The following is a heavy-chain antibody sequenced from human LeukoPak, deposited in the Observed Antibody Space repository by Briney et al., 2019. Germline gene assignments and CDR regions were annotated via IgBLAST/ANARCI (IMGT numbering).Heavy chain of an antibody. J-gene: IGHJ4*02. Sequence: GGSLRLSCAASGFTFSSYGMHWVSQAPGKGLEWVAFIRYDGSNKYYADSVKGRFTISRDNSKNTLYLQMNSLRAEDTAVYYCAKGDLGDYYDSSGYYYYWGQGTLVTVSS. CDR2: IRYDGSNK. D-gene: IGHD3-22*01. CDR3: AKGDLGDYYDSSGYYYY. V-gene: IGHV3-30*02. CDR1: GFTFSSYG.